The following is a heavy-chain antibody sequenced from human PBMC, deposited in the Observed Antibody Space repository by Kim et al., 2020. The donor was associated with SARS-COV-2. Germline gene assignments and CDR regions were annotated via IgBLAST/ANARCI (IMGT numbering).Heavy chain of an antibody. V-gene: IGHV3-30*18. Sequence: GGSLRLSCAASGFTFSSYGMHWVRQAPGKGLEWVAVISYDGSNKYYADSVKGRFTISRDNSKNTLYLQMNSLRAEDTAVYYCAKPGWGIYGDYFDYWGQGTLVTVSS. CDR3: AKPGWGIYGDYFDY. CDR2: ISYDGSNK. CDR1: GFTFSSYG. J-gene: IGHJ4*02. D-gene: IGHD3-16*01.